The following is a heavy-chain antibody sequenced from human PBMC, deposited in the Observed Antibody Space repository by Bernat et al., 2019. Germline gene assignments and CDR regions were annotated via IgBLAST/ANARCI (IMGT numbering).Heavy chain of an antibody. CDR3: ARETYSSSWHYYYYYGMDV. V-gene: IGHV3-33*01. CDR2: IWYDGSNK. CDR1: GFTFSSYG. Sequence: QVQLVESGGGVVQPGRSLRLSCAASGFTFSSYGIHWVRQAPGKGLEWVAVIWYDGSNKYYADSVKGRFTISRDNSKNTLYLQMNSLRAEDTAVYYCARETYSSSWHYYYYYGMDVWGQGTTVTVSS. J-gene: IGHJ6*02. D-gene: IGHD6-13*01.